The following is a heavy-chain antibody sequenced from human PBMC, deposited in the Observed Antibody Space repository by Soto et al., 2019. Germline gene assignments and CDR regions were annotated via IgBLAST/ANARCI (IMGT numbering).Heavy chain of an antibody. CDR3: AKIAGYSSGWYFVGFDY. Sequence: GGSLRLSCAASGFTFSSYAMSWVRQAPGKGLEWVSAISGSGGSTYYADSVKGRFTISRDNSKNTLYLQMNSLRAEDTAVYYCAKIAGYSSGWYFVGFDYWGQGTLVTISS. V-gene: IGHV3-23*01. CDR2: ISGSGGST. D-gene: IGHD6-19*01. J-gene: IGHJ4*02. CDR1: GFTFSSYA.